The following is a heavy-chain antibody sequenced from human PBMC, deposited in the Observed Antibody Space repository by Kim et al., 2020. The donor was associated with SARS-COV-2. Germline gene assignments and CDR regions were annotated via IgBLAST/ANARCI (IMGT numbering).Heavy chain of an antibody. J-gene: IGHJ4*02. CDR3: ARALSGSYPNFDC. V-gene: IGHV4-59*01. D-gene: IGHD1-26*01. Sequence: YNPPLKNRVTISVDTSKKQFSRKLSSVTAADTAVYYCARALSGSYPNFDCWGQGTLVTVSS.